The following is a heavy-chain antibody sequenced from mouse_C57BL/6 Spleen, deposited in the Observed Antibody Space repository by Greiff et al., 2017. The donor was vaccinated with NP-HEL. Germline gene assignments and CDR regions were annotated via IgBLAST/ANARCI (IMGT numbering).Heavy chain of an antibody. D-gene: IGHD2-1*01. CDR2: IYPGDGDT. J-gene: IGHJ4*01. V-gene: IGHV1-82*01. CDR3: AKYYGNYVRAMDY. CDR1: GYAFSSSW. Sequence: QVQLKQSGPELVKPGASVKISCKASGYAFSSSWMNWVKQRPGKGLEWIGRIYPGDGDTNYNGKFKGKATLTADKSSSTAYMQLSSLTSEDSAVYFCAKYYGNYVRAMDYWGQGTSVTVSS.